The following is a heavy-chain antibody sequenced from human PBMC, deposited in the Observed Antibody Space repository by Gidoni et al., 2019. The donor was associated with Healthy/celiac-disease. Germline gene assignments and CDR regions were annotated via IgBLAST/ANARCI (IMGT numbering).Heavy chain of an antibody. V-gene: IGHV3-72*01. J-gene: IGHJ6*02. CDR2: TRNKANSYTT. CDR3: ARSYYDFWSGYFNGGFDGMDV. Sequence: EVQLVESGGGLVQPGGSLRLSCAASGFTFSDHYMAWVRKAPGKGLEWVGRTRNKANSYTTEYAASVKGRFTISRDDSKNSLYLQMNSLKTEDTAVYYCARSYYDFWSGYFNGGFDGMDVWGQGTTVTVSS. D-gene: IGHD3-3*01. CDR1: GFTFSDHY.